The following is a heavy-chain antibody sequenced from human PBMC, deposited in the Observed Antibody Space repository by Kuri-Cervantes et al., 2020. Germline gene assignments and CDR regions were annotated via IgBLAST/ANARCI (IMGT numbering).Heavy chain of an antibody. CDR2: IVVGSGNT. CDR3: ARDHRKSGSYYYYGVDP. V-gene: IGHV1-58*01. Sequence: SVKVSCKASGFTFTSSAVQWVRQARGQRLEWIGWIVVGSGNTNYAQKFQERVTITRDMSTSTAYMELSSLRSEDTAVYYCARDHRKSGSYYYYGVDPWGQGTLVTVSS. D-gene: IGHD1-26*01. CDR1: GFTFTSSA. J-gene: IGHJ5*02.